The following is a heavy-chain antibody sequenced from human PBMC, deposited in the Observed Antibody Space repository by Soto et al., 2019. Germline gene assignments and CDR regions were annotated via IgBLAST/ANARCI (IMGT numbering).Heavy chain of an antibody. D-gene: IGHD2-2*01. CDR1: GFTFTSSA. CDR2: IVVGSGNT. V-gene: IGHV1-58*01. J-gene: IGHJ6*02. CDR3: AADVPAARYGMDV. Sequence: VRVSCKASGFTFTSSAVQWVRQARGQRLEWIGWIVVGSGNTNYAQKFQERVTITRDMSTSTAYMELSSLRSEDTAVYYCAADVPAARYGMDVWGQGTTVTVSS.